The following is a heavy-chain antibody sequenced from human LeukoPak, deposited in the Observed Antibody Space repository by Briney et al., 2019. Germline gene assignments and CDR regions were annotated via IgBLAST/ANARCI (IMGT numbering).Heavy chain of an antibody. CDR1: GYTFTSYG. V-gene: IGHV1-18*01. Sequence: GASVKVSCKASGYTFTSYGISWVRQAPGQGLEWMGWISAYNGNTNYAQKLQGRVTMTTDTSASTAYMELRSLRSDDTAVYYCARDYEEQWLSPEYNWFDPWGQGTLVTVSS. J-gene: IGHJ5*02. CDR2: ISAYNGNT. D-gene: IGHD6-19*01. CDR3: ARDYEEQWLSPEYNWFDP.